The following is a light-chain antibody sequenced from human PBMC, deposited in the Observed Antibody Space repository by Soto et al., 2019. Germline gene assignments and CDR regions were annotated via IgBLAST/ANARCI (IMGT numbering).Light chain of an antibody. CDR1: QDISNY. J-gene: IGKJ4*01. Sequence: DIQMTQSRSSLSASVGDRVTITCQASQDISNYLNWYQQKPGKAPKLLIYDASNLETGVPSRFSGSGSGTDFTFTISSLQPEDIATYYCQQYDNLLTLGGGTKVDIK. CDR2: DAS. V-gene: IGKV1-33*01. CDR3: QQYDNLLT.